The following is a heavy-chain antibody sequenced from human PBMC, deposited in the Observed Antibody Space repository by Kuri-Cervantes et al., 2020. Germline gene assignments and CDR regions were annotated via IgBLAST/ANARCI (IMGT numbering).Heavy chain of an antibody. V-gene: IGHV3-33*06. CDR3: AKGSSWYYFDY. CDR2: IWYDGSNK. D-gene: IGHD6-13*01. J-gene: IGHJ4*02. CDR1: GFTFSNYG. Sequence: GGSLRLSCAASGFTFSNYGIHWVRQAPGKGLEWVALIWYDGSNKYYAHSVKGRFTISRDNSKNTLYLQMNSLRAEDTAVYYCAKGSSWYYFDYWGQGTLVTVSS.